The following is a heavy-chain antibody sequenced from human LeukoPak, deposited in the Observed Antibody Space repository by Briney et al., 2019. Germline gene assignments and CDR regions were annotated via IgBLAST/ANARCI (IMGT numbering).Heavy chain of an antibody. J-gene: IGHJ4*02. CDR1: GFTFSSYA. Sequence: GGSLRLSCAASGFTFSSYAMHWVRQAPGKGLEWVAVISYDGSNKYYADSVKGRFTISRDNSKHTLYLQMNSLRAEDTAVYYCAREAGEPDLNFDYWGQGTLVTVSS. D-gene: IGHD1-14*01. CDR2: ISYDGSNK. V-gene: IGHV3-30*01. CDR3: AREAGEPDLNFDY.